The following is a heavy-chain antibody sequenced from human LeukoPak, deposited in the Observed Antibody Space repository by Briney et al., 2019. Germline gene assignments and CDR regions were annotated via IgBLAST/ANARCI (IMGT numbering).Heavy chain of an antibody. CDR1: GGSIISSSYY. J-gene: IGHJ4*02. CDR3: ERQDSSSVVPRWDS. Sequence: RPSATLSLTCTVSGGSIISSSYYWGWIRQPTGKGLEWIGSIYYSGNTYYSPCLKSRVTISVDTSKNQFSLKLTSVTAADTAVYYCERQDSSSVVPRWDSGGQGTLVTVSS. CDR2: IYYSGNT. V-gene: IGHV4-39*01. D-gene: IGHD6-13*01.